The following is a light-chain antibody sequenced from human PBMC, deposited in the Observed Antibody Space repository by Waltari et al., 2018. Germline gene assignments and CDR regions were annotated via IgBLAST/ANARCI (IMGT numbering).Light chain of an antibody. J-gene: IGKJ5*01. CDR1: QTINNF. V-gene: IGKV1-39*01. Sequence: DIQLTQSPSSLSASVGDRVTITCRASQTINNFLNWYQQKPGKAPKLLIHAASSLQSGVPSRFIGSGSGTDFTLTISSLQPEDFATYFCQQTHTVPITFGQGTRLEIK. CDR3: QQTHTVPIT. CDR2: AAS.